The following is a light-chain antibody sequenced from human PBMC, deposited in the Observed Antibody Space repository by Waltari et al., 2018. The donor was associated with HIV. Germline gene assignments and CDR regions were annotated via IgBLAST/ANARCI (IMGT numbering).Light chain of an antibody. V-gene: IGLV2-11*01. CDR3: CSYAGSSTYV. CDR1: ISAVGGYNF. Sequence: QSALPQPRSVSGSPGPSVTISCTGTISAVGGYNFVSWYQQHPGKAPQLMIYDVSKRPSGVPDRFSGSKSGNTASLTISGLQAEDEADYYCCSYAGSSTYVFATGTKVTVL. CDR2: DVS. J-gene: IGLJ1*01.